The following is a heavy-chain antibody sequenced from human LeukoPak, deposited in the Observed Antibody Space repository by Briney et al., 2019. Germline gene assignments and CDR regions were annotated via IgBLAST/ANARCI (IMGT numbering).Heavy chain of an antibody. D-gene: IGHD2-2*01. V-gene: IGHV5-51*01. CDR3: ARPPNYCSSTSCYPHY. J-gene: IGHJ4*02. CDR1: GYSFTSYW. CDR2: IYPGDSDT. Sequence: GESLKISCKGSGYSFTSYWIGWVRQKPGKGLEWMGIIYPGDSDTRYSPSFQGQVTISADKSISTAYLQWSSLKASDTAMYYCARPPNYCSSTSCYPHYWGQGTLVTVSS.